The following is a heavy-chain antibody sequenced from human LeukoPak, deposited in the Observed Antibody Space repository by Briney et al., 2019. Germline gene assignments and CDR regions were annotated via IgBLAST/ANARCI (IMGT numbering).Heavy chain of an antibody. V-gene: IGHV1-18*01. CDR2: ISAYNGNT. J-gene: IGHJ5*02. CDR1: GYTFTSYG. CDR3: ARRRLERKAGSWFDP. D-gene: IGHD3-3*01. Sequence: ASVKVSCKASGYTFTSYGISWVRQAPGQGLEWMGWISAYNGNTNYAQKLQGRVTMTTDTSTSTAYMELSSLRSEDTAVYYCARRRLERKAGSWFDPWGQGTLVTVSS.